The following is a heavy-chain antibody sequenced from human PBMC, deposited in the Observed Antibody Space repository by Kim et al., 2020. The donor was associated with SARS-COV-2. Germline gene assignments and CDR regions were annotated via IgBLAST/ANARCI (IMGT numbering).Heavy chain of an antibody. CDR1: GFIFSNSW. V-gene: IGHV3-7*01. Sequence: GGSLRLSCAASGFIFSNSWMTWVRQAPGKGLEWVATISADGSQKYHVDSVKGRFTTSRDNAENSLYLQMNSLRVEDTAIYYCTRSLEYRGQGTLDTVSP. CDR2: ISADGSQK. CDR3: TRSLEY. J-gene: IGHJ4*02.